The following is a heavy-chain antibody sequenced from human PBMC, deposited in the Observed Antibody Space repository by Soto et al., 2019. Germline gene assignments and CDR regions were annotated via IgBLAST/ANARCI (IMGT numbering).Heavy chain of an antibody. CDR3: ARDQAMAQFAY. CDR1: GYTFTSYG. V-gene: IGHV1-18*01. CDR2: INAYNGNT. D-gene: IGHD5-18*01. Sequence: QVQLVQSGAEVKKPGASVKVSCKASGYTFTSYGISWVRQAPGQGLEWMGWINAYNGNTKYAQKLQGRVTMTTDTPPSTAYRELRSLRSDDTAVYYCARDQAMAQFAYWGQGTLVTVSS. J-gene: IGHJ4*02.